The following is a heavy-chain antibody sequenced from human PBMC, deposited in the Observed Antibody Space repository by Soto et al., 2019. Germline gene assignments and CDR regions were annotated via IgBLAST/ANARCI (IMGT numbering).Heavy chain of an antibody. J-gene: IGHJ4*02. D-gene: IGHD3-3*01. CDR1: GFTFSGYA. V-gene: IGHV3-23*01. CDR2: ISGSGGST. Sequence: PGGSLRLSCAASGFTFSGYAMSWVRQAPGKGLEWVSAISGSGGSTYYADSVKGRFTISRDNSKNTLHLQMNSLRAEDTAVYYCAKSHEFGVVILYYFDYWGQGTLVTVSS. CDR3: AKSHEFGVVILYYFDY.